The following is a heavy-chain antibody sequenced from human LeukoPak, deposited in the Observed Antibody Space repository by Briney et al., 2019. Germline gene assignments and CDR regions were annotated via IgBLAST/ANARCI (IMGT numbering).Heavy chain of an antibody. D-gene: IGHD2-2*02. CDR1: GHTLSEVS. CDR3: ATSDRQFCSPSSCYMPFDF. J-gene: IGHJ4*02. V-gene: IGHV1-24*01. CDR2: FDPRGGET. Sequence: EASVKVSCKVSGHTLSEVSMHWVRQAPGQGLEWVGGFDPRGGETVLAQKFQGRVTLTEDTSADTSSIELRSLRSEDTAVYYCATSDRQFCSPSSCYMPFDFWGQGTLVTVSS.